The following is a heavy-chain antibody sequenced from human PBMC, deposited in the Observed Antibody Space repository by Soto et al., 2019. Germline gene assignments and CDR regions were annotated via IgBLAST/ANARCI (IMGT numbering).Heavy chain of an antibody. CDR2: ISGSGGST. CDR3: ARYSMVRGVMFYYYGMDV. J-gene: IGHJ6*02. CDR1: GFTFSSYA. Sequence: GGSLRLSCAASGFTFSSYAMSWVRQAPGKGLEWVSAISGSGGSTYYAESVKGRFTISRDNSKNTLYLQMNSLRAEDTAVFYCARYSMVRGVMFYYYGMDVWGQGTTVTVSS. V-gene: IGHV3-23*01. D-gene: IGHD3-10*01.